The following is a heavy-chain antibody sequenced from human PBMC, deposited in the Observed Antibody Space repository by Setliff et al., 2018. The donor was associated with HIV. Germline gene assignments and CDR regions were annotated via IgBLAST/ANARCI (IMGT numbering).Heavy chain of an antibody. V-gene: IGHV1-2*06. J-gene: IGHJ3*02. CDR2: IDPNSGGT. CDR3: ASPFGASDSGGYEYEAFAI. Sequence: GASVKVSCKASGYSFTGHYIHWVRQAPGQGLEWLGRIDPNSGGTKHAQKFQGRVTMTRDTSITTAYMELSRLRSDGTAVYYCASPFGASDSGGYEYEAFAIWGQGTMVTVSS. D-gene: IGHD3-22*01. CDR1: GYSFTGHY.